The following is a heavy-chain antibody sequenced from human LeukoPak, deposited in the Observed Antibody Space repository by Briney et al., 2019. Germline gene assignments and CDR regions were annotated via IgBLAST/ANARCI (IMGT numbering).Heavy chain of an antibody. Sequence: ASVKVSCKTSGYTFTSYYMHWVRQAPGQGLEWMGIINPSGGSTSYAQKFQGRVTMTRDTSTSTVYMELSSLRSEDTAVYYCARDKLGADYDILTGYYRDYYYYGMDVWGQGTTVTVSS. CDR1: GYTFTSYY. CDR2: INPSGGST. V-gene: IGHV1-46*01. D-gene: IGHD3-9*01. J-gene: IGHJ6*02. CDR3: ARDKLGADYDILTGYYRDYYYYGMDV.